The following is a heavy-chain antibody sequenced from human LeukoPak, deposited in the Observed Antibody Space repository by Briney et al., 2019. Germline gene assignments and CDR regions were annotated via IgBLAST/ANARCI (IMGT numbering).Heavy chain of an antibody. V-gene: IGHV3-23*01. CDR2: ISGSGGST. CDR3: ARDKYSGYDYDAFDI. J-gene: IGHJ3*02. D-gene: IGHD5-12*01. Sequence: GGSLRLSCAASGFTFSSYAMSWVRQAPGKGLEGVSAISGSGGSTYYADSVKGRFTISRDNSKNTLYLQMNSLRAEDTAVYYCARDKYSGYDYDAFDIWGQGTMVTVSS. CDR1: GFTFSSYA.